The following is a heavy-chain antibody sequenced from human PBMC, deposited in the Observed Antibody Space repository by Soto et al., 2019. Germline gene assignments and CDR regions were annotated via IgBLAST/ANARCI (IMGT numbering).Heavy chain of an antibody. CDR3: AKASSAWYGSKNYYFDS. D-gene: IGHD6-19*01. Sequence: EVHLSESGGGVVQPGGSLRLSCVVSGFTFSDYAMDWVRQAPGKGLEWVSEISATGGTTNYADSVKGRYTISRDNSNNTLYLQLTNLRAEDTAMFYCAKASSAWYGSKNYYFDSWGREPWSPSPQ. CDR1: GFTFSDYA. V-gene: IGHV3-23*01. CDR2: ISATGGTT. J-gene: IGHJ4*02.